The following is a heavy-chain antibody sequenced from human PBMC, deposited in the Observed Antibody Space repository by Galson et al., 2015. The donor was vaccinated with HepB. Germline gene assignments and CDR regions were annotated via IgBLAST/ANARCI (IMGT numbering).Heavy chain of an antibody. CDR3: ARDTITIFGVVIPGDYYYYMDV. Sequence: SVKVSCKASGGTFSSYAISWVRQAPGQGLEWMGGIIPIFGTANYAQKFQGRVTITADESTSTAYMELSSLRSEDTAVYYCARDTITIFGVVIPGDYYYYMDVWGKGTTVTVSS. D-gene: IGHD3-3*01. V-gene: IGHV1-69*13. J-gene: IGHJ6*03. CDR1: GGTFSSYA. CDR2: IIPIFGTA.